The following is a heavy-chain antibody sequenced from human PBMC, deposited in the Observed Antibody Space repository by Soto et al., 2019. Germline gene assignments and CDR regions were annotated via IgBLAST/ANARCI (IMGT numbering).Heavy chain of an antibody. CDR2: IIPIFGTA. D-gene: IGHD2-15*01. V-gene: IGHV1-69*13. CDR1: GGTFSSYA. Sequence: SVKFSCKASGGTFSSYAIIWLRQARGQGLEWMGVIIPIFGTANYAQKFQGRVTITADESTSTAYMELSSLRSEDTAVYYCARQRQDIVVVVAAQGGAFDIWGQGTMVTVS. CDR3: ARQRQDIVVVVAAQGGAFDI. J-gene: IGHJ3*02.